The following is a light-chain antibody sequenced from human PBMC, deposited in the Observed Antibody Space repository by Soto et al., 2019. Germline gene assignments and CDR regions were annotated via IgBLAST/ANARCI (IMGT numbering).Light chain of an antibody. CDR2: DVS. V-gene: IGKV1-5*01. J-gene: IGKJ1*01. CDR3: QQYNTDSPWT. CDR1: QSISGG. Sequence: IHLTQSPSSLSHSLGDRVRITCRASQSISGGLAWYQKKPEKAPRLLIYDVSGLQSGVPSRFSGSGSGTEFTLTVSNLHLEDFATYYCQQYNTDSPWTFGQGTKVDIK.